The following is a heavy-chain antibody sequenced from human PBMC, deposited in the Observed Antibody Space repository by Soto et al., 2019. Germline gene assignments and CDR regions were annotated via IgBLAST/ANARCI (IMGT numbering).Heavy chain of an antibody. CDR1: GDSISSSSYN. J-gene: IGHJ4*02. CDR3: GRSDYGGNYEY. Sequence: SETLSLTCTVSGDSISSSSYNWGWIRQPPGKGLEWIGTIHSVGSTYYSPSLKSRVTISVNTSKNQFSLKLSSVTAADTAMYYCGRSDYGGNYEYWGRRTLVAVCS. V-gene: IGHV4-39*01. D-gene: IGHD4-17*01. CDR2: IHSVGST.